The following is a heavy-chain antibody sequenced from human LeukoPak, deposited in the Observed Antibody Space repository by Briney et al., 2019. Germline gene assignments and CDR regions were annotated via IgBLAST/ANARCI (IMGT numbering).Heavy chain of an antibody. Sequence: GGSLRLSCAASGFTFSSYWMSWVRQAPGKGLEWVANIKQDGSEKYYVDSVKGRFTISRDNAKNSLYLQMNSLRAEDTAVYYCARLGYSSSWYGWGEYYFDYWGQGALATVSS. CDR3: ARLGYSSSWYGWGEYYFDY. CDR1: GFTFSSYW. J-gene: IGHJ4*02. CDR2: IKQDGSEK. V-gene: IGHV3-7*01. D-gene: IGHD6-13*01.